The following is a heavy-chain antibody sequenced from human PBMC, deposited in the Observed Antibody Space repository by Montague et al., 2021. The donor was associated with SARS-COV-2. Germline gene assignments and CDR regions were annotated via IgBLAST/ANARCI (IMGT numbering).Heavy chain of an antibody. CDR2: INPDGGHT. CDR1: GFTFSSDW. V-gene: IGHV3-74*01. CDR3: ARDLRVGGGITGTTASDD. D-gene: IGHD1-20*01. Sequence: SLRLSCAASGFTFSSDWMHWVRQASGKGPVWISRINPDGGHTDSARFVRGRFTTSRDNAKNTLYLQMNSLRAEDTAIYYCARDLRVGGGITGTTASDDWGQGTLVTVSS. J-gene: IGHJ4*02.